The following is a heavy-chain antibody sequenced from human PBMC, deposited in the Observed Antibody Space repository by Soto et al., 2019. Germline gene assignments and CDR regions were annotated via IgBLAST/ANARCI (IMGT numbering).Heavy chain of an antibody. V-gene: IGHV3-30*18. CDR2: ISYDGSNK. D-gene: IGHD2-15*01. Sequence: GGSLRLSCAASGFTFSSYGMHWVRQAPGKGLEWVAVISYDGSNKYYADSVKGRFTISRDNSKNTLYLQMNSLRAEDTAVYYCAKREYLGYCSGGSCYSDTLANWFDPWGQGTLVTVSS. CDR3: AKREYLGYCSGGSCYSDTLANWFDP. CDR1: GFTFSSYG. J-gene: IGHJ5*02.